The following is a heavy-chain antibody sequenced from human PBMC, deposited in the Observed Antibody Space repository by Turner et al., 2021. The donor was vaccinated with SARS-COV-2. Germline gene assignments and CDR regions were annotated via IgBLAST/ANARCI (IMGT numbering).Heavy chain of an antibody. Sequence: EVQLVESGGGVVRPGGSLRLSCAASGFTFDDYGMNWVRQAPGRGLEWVSAISGSGGSTYYADSVKGRFTISRDTSKNTLYLQMNSLRAEDTAVYYCAKNYGFYWYFDLWGRGTLVTVSS. CDR2: ISGSGGST. D-gene: IGHD1-7*01. CDR1: GFTFDDYG. J-gene: IGHJ2*01. CDR3: AKNYGFYWYFDL. V-gene: IGHV3-23*04.